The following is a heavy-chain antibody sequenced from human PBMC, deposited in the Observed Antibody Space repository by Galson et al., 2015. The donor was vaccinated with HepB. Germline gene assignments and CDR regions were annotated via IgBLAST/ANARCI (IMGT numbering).Heavy chain of an antibody. Sequence: SLRLSCAASGFTFSGYAMHWVRQAPGKGLEWVAVISYNGNNQYYTYSVKGRFTVSRDYSKDTMYLQMNNLRAEDTAVYYCAKDRTPVILTSVLDFWGQGSLVTVSS. J-gene: IGHJ4*02. D-gene: IGHD1/OR15-1a*01. V-gene: IGHV3-30-3*02. CDR3: AKDRTPVILTSVLDF. CDR2: ISYNGNNQ. CDR1: GFTFSGYA.